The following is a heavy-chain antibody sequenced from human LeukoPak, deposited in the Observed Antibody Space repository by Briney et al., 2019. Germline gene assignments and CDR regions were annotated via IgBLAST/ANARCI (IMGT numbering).Heavy chain of an antibody. CDR1: GFTFSSYG. Sequence: GGSLRLPCAASGFTFSSYGMHWVRQAPGKGLEWVAFIRYDGSNKYYADSVKGRFTISRDNSKNTLYLQMNSLRAEDTAVYYCTLVVAATRDFDYWGQGTLVTVSS. V-gene: IGHV3-30*02. D-gene: IGHD2-15*01. CDR2: IRYDGSNK. J-gene: IGHJ4*02. CDR3: TLVVAATRDFDY.